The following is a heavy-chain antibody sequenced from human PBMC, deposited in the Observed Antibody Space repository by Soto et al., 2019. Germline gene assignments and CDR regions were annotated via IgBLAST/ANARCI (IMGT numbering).Heavy chain of an antibody. CDR2: INAGNGNT. J-gene: IGHJ6*02. V-gene: IGHV1-3*01. CDR1: GYTFTSYA. Sequence: ASVKVSCKASGYTFTSYATHWARQAPGQRLEWMGWINAGNGNTKYSQKFQGRVTITRDTSASTAYMELSSLRSEDTAVYYCARGGKQVDTAMVWYYGMDVWGHGTTVAGSS. CDR3: ARGGKQVDTAMVWYYGMDV. D-gene: IGHD5-18*01.